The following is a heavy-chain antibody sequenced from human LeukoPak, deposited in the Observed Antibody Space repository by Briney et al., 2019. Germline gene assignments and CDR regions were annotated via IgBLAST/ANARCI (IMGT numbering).Heavy chain of an antibody. CDR2: INPNSGGT. J-gene: IGHJ4*02. D-gene: IGHD6-13*01. V-gene: IGHV1-2*02. Sequence: ASVKVSCKASGYTFTGYYIHWVRQAPGQGLEWMGWINPNSGGTNYAQKFQGRVTMTRDTSISTAYMELSRLRSDDTAVYYCARGTSRGIAAAGGDYWGQGTLVTVSS. CDR1: GYTFTGYY. CDR3: ARGTSRGIAAAGGDY.